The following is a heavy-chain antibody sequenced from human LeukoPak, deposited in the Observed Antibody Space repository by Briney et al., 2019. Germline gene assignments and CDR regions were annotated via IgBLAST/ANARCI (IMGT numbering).Heavy chain of an antibody. CDR2: INHSGNT. CDR1: GGSFSGYY. Sequence: SETLSLTCAVYGGSFSGYYWSWIRQAPGKGLEWIGEINHSGNTNYNPSLKSQVTISVDTSKNQFSLKLSSVTAADTAVYYCARGPDGSGWNAWGQGTTVTVSS. J-gene: IGHJ6*02. CDR3: ARGPDGSGWNA. V-gene: IGHV4-34*01. D-gene: IGHD3-10*01.